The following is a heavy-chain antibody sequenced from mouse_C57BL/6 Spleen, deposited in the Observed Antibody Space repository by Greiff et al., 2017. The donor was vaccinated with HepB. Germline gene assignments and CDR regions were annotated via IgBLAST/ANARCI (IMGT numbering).Heavy chain of an antibody. V-gene: IGHV5-6*01. D-gene: IGHD1-1*01. CDR3: ARQDYYGSSPTEYFDV. Sequence: EVQRVESGGDLVKPGGSLKLSCAASGFTFSSYGMSWVRQTPDKRLEWVATISSGGSYTYYPDSVKGRFTISRDNAKNTLYLQMSSLKSEDTAMYYCARQDYYGSSPTEYFDVWGTGTTVTVSS. J-gene: IGHJ1*03. CDR2: ISSGGSYT. CDR1: GFTFSSYG.